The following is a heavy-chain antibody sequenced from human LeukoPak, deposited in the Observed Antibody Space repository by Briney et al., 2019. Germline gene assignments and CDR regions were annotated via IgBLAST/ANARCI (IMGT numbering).Heavy chain of an antibody. CDR3: ASLGAYGDYRVDY. CDR2: INSDGSST. J-gene: IGHJ4*02. V-gene: IGHV3-74*01. D-gene: IGHD4-17*01. CDR1: GFTFSSYW. Sequence: GGSLRLSCAASGFTFSSYWMHWVRQAPGKGLVWVSRINSDGSSTSYADSVKGRFTISRDNAKNTLYLQMNSLRAEDTAVYYCASLGAYGDYRVDYWGQGTLVTVSS.